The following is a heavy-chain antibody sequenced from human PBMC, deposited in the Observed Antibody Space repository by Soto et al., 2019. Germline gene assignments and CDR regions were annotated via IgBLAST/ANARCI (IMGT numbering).Heavy chain of an antibody. CDR1: GFTFSSYG. CDR2: IWYDGSNK. Sequence: QVQLVESGGGVVQPGRSLRLSCAASGFTFSSYGMHWVRQAPGKGLEWVAVIWYDGSNKYYADSVKGRFTISRDNSKNTLYLQMNSLRAEDTAVYYCARSQGSIAARVVGAFDIWGQGTMVTVSS. CDR3: ARSQGSIAARVVGAFDI. J-gene: IGHJ3*02. D-gene: IGHD6-6*01. V-gene: IGHV3-33*01.